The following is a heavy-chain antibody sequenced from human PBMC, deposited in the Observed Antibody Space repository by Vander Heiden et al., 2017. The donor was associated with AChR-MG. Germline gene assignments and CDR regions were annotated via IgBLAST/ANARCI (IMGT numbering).Heavy chain of an antibody. CDR1: GFTVGSNY. J-gene: IGHJ6*04. CDR3: ASDFPQWLVGEGMDV. V-gene: IGHV3-53*02. D-gene: IGHD6-19*01. Sequence: EVQLVETGGGLIQPGGSLRLSCAASGFTVGSNYMSWVRQAPGKGLEWVSVIYSGGSRYYADSVKGRFTISRDNSKNTLYLQMNSLRAEDTAVYYCASDFPQWLVGEGMDVWGKGTTVTVSS. CDR2: IYSGGSR.